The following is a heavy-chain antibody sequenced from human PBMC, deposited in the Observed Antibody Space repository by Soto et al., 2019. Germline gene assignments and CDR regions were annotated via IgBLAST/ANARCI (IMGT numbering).Heavy chain of an antibody. Sequence: EVQKLESGGGLVQPGGSLRLSCAASGLTFSAYPMSWVRQAPGKGLEWVSSFSGSGDRTYYADSVKGRFTISRDNSKNTLYLQMNSLRVEDTAVYFCPFGWGGGHEGYWGQGTLVTVSS. V-gene: IGHV3-23*01. CDR2: FSGSGDRT. CDR1: GLTFSAYP. CDR3: PFGWGGGHEGY. D-gene: IGHD5-12*01. J-gene: IGHJ4*02.